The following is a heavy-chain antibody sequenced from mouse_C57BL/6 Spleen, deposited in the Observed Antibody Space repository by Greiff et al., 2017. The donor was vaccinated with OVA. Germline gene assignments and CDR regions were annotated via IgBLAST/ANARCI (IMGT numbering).Heavy chain of an antibody. Sequence: VQLQQSGPELVKPGASVKISCKASGYTFTDYYMNWVKQSHGKSLEWIGDINPNNGGTSYNQKFKVKATLTVDKSSSTAYMELRSLTSEDSAVYYCARTRFDYWGQGTTLTVSS. CDR1: GYTFTDYY. J-gene: IGHJ2*01. CDR2: INPNNGGT. V-gene: IGHV1-26*01. CDR3: ARTRFDY.